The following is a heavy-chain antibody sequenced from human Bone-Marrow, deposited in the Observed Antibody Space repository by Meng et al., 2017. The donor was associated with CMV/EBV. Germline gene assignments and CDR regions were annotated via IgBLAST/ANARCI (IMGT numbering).Heavy chain of an antibody. D-gene: IGHD3-10*01. CDR2: IWYDGSNK. Sequence: LSLTCAASGFPFSSYGMHWVRQAPGKGLEWVAVIWYDGSNKYYADSVKGRFTISRDNSKNTLYLQMNSLRAEDTAVYYCAKDLVSMGLLWFGEPIAPDYWGQGTLVTVSS. V-gene: IGHV3-33*06. CDR3: AKDLVSMGLLWFGEPIAPDY. CDR1: GFPFSSYG. J-gene: IGHJ4*02.